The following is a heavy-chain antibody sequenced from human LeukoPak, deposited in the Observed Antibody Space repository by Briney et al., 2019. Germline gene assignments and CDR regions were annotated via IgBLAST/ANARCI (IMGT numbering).Heavy chain of an antibody. CDR2: IYPGDSDT. Sequence: GESLKISCKGSGYSFTSYWIGWVRQMPGKGLEWMGIIYPGDSDTRYSPSFQGQVTISADKSISTAYLQWSSLKASDTAMYYCARQSPEGPGSPFGYCSSTSCYFDYWGQGTLVTVSS. CDR1: GYSFTSYW. V-gene: IGHV5-51*01. D-gene: IGHD2-2*03. J-gene: IGHJ4*02. CDR3: ARQSPEGPGSPFGYCSSTSCYFDY.